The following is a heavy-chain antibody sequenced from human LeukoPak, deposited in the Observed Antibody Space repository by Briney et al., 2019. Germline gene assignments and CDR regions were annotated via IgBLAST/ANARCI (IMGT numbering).Heavy chain of an antibody. Sequence: GGSLRLSCTASGFTFGDYAMSWVRQAPGKGLEWVGFIRSKAYGGTTEYTASVKGRFTISRDDSKSIAYLQMNSLKTEDTAVYYCTRGGRGSYSLAPYYYYYMDVWGKGTTVTVSS. CDR3: TRGGRGSYSLAPYYYYYMDV. J-gene: IGHJ6*03. D-gene: IGHD1-26*01. CDR1: GFTFGDYA. CDR2: IRSKAYGGTT. V-gene: IGHV3-49*04.